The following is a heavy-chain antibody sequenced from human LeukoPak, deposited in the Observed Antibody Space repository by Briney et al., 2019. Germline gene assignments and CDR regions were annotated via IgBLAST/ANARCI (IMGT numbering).Heavy chain of an antibody. Sequence: PGRSLRLSCAASGFTFSSYAMHWVRQAPGKGLEWVAVISYDGSNKYYADSVKGRFTISRDNSKNTLYLQMNSLRAEDTAVYYCAKDSSRFYYYMDVWGKGTTVTISS. CDR1: GFTFSSYA. CDR2: ISYDGSNK. V-gene: IGHV3-30*04. CDR3: AKDSSRFYYYMDV. D-gene: IGHD3-16*01. J-gene: IGHJ6*03.